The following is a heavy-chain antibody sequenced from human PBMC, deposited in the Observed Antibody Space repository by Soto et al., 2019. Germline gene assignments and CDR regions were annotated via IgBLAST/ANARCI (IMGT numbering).Heavy chain of an antibody. D-gene: IGHD6-6*01. CDR2: IIPIFGTA. CDR1: GGTFSSYA. Sequence: QVQLVQSGAEVKKPGSSVKVSCKASGGTFSSYAISWVRQAPGQGLEWMGGIIPIFGTANYAQKFQGRVTITAEESASTAYMERSSLRSEATAVDYCARAISSSFPWGYYYYGMDVWGQGTTVTVSS. J-gene: IGHJ6*02. V-gene: IGHV1-69*01. CDR3: ARAISSSFPWGYYYYGMDV.